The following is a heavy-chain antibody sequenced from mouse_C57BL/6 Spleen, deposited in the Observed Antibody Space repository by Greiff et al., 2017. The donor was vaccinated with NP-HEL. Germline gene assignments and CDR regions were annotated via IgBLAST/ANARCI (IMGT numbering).Heavy chain of an antibody. V-gene: IGHV1-5*01. CDR3: TRGDYGSSYNY. CDR1: GYTFTSYW. CDR2: IYPGNSDT. D-gene: IGHD1-1*01. Sequence: VQLQQSGTVLARPGASVKMSCKTSGYTFTSYWMHWVKQRPGQGLEWIGAIYPGNSDTSYNQKLKGKAKLTAVTSASTAYMELSSLTNEDTAVYYCTRGDYGSSYNYWGQGTTLTVSS. J-gene: IGHJ2*01.